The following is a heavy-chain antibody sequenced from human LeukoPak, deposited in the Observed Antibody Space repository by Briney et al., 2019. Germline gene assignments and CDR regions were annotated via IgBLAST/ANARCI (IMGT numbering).Heavy chain of an antibody. CDR2: INHSGST. CDR1: GGSFSGYY. D-gene: IGHD2-15*01. Sequence: SETLSLTCAVYGGSFSGYYWSWIRPPPGQGLEWIGEINHSGSTNYNPSLKRRVTISVDTSKNQFSLKLSSVTAADTAVYYCARGLGYCSGGSCYGMDVWGKATTVPVSS. J-gene: IGHJ6*04. CDR3: ARGLGYCSGGSCYGMDV. V-gene: IGHV4-34*01.